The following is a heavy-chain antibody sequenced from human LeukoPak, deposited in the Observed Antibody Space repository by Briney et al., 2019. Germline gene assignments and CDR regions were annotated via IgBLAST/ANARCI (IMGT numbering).Heavy chain of an antibody. D-gene: IGHD3-10*01. J-gene: IGHJ6*02. CDR2: IYYSGTT. CDR3: TRQKEGSGYYYYYGMDV. V-gene: IGHV4-39*01. Sequence: PSETLSLTCTVSGDSVSSRTHFWGWIRQSPGKGLEWIGSIYYSGTTFYNPSLKSRVTISADTSKNQFSLKLTSVTAADTAVYYCTRQKEGSGYYYYYGMDVWGQGTMVTVSS. CDR1: GDSVSSRTHF.